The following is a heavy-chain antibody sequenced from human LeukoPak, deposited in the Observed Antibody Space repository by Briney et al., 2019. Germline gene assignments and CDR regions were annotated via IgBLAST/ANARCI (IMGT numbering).Heavy chain of an antibody. CDR2: IYYSGST. D-gene: IGHD6-19*01. J-gene: IGHJ2*01. CDR1: GGSISSYY. CDR3: ARARKGSVAARNWYFDL. V-gene: IGHV4-59*12. Sequence: SETLSLTCTVSGGSISSYYWSWIRQPPGKGLEWIGYIYYSGSTNYNPSLKSRVTISVDTSKNQFSLKLSSVTAADTAVYYCARARKGSVAARNWYFDLWGRGTLVTVSS.